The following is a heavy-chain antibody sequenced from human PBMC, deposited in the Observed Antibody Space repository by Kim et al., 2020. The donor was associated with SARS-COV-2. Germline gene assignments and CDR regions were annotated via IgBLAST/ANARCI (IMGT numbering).Heavy chain of an antibody. Sequence: AQKLQGRVTMTTDTATSTAYMELRSLRSDDTAVYYCARGTELFLFGLDLDYWGQGTLVTVSS. D-gene: IGHD1-26*01. V-gene: IGHV1-18*01. J-gene: IGHJ4*02. CDR3: ARGTELFLFGLDLDY.